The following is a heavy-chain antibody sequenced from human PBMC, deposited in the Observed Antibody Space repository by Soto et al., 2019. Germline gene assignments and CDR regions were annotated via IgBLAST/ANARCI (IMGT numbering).Heavy chain of an antibody. CDR2: IYYCWRT. CDR3: ARGHIAVAGEGSFDP. D-gene: IGHD6-19*01. CDR1: GGSISSYY. Sequence: QLQLQESGPGLVKPSETLSLTCTVSGGSISSYYWSWIRQPPGKGLEWIGHIYYCWRTKYNHPQQRRPTISADTAKNQFHLKLLSVAAADTAAYYCARGHIAVAGEGSFDPWGQGTLVTVSS. V-gene: IGHV4-59*12. J-gene: IGHJ5*02.